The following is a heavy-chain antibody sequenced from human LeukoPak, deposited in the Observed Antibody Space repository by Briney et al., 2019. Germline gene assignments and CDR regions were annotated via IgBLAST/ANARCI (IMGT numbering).Heavy chain of an antibody. J-gene: IGHJ4*02. CDR3: ARDDYGDYVDY. CDR2: ISYDGSNK. D-gene: IGHD4-17*01. CDR1: GFTFSSYA. V-gene: IGHV3-30-3*01. Sequence: GRSLRLSYAASGFTFSSYAMHWVRQAPGKGLEWVAVISYDGSNKYYADSVKGRFTISRDNSKNTLYLQMNSLRAEDTAVYYCARDDYGDYVDYWGQGTLVTVSS.